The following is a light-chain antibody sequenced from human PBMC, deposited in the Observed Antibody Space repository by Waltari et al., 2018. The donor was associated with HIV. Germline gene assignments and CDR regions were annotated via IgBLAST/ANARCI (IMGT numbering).Light chain of an antibody. CDR2: DVF. J-gene: IGLJ2*01. V-gene: IGLV2-14*03. CDR3: TSSTDTTPVV. Sequence: QSALTQPASVSGSPGQSITIPCTGASSDIGNYDYVSWYQQHPGKAPKLLIFDVFSRPSGVSRRFSGSKSGNTASLTISGLQPEDEAEYYCTSSTDTTPVVIGGGTKVTVL. CDR1: SSDIGNYDY.